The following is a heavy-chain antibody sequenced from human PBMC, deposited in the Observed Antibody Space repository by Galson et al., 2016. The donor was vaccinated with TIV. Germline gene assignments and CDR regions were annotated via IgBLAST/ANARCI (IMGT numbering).Heavy chain of an antibody. J-gene: IGHJ4*02. CDR3: ARHLDVGEYDNSGYPDYFDS. CDR2: IFYSGGT. V-gene: IGHV4-39*07. CDR1: GDSLRSSNYF. D-gene: IGHD3-22*01. Sequence: SETLSLTCTVSGDSLRSSNYFWAWIRQPPGKGLEWIASIFYSGGTYYNPSLKNRLTTSVDTSKNQVSLRLSAVTAADTAVYYCARHLDVGEYDNSGYPDYFDSWGQGTLVTVSS.